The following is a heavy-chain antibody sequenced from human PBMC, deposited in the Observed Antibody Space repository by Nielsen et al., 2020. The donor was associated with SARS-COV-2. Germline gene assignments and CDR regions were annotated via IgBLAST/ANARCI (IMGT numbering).Heavy chain of an antibody. CDR3: ARGGSYFDY. V-gene: IGHV4-30-4*01. CDR1: GDSMSSGDYF. J-gene: IGHJ4*02. D-gene: IGHD3-16*01. Sequence: SETLSLTCTVSGDSMSSGDYFWTWVRQPPGKGLEWIGHIFDSGRIYYNPSLKSRLTISLDTSKNQFSLKLTSVTAADTAVYYCARGGSYFDYWGQGTLVTVSS. CDR2: IFDSGRI.